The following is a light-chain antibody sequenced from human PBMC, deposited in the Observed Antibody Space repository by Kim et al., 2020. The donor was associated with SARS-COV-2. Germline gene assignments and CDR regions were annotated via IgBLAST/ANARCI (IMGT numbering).Light chain of an antibody. CDR2: AAS. CDR1: QDIANY. V-gene: IGKV1-27*01. CDR3: QKYYSAPWT. J-gene: IGKJ1*01. Sequence: DIQMTQSPSSLSASVGHGVTITCRASQDIANYLAWYQQKPGKVPKLLVYAASALNSGVPSRFSGNRSGTDFTLTIRNLRPEDVATYFWQKYYSAPWTFGQRTKVDI.